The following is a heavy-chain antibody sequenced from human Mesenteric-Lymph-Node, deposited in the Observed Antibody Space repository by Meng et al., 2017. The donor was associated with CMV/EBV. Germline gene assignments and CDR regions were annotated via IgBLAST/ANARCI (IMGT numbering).Heavy chain of an antibody. V-gene: IGHV3-23*03. CDR3: AKSPVGDYYLDY. CDR2: IYSGGNT. CDR1: GFTFSSYV. D-gene: IGHD4-17*01. Sequence: GGSLRLSCAASGFTFSSYVMNWVRQAPGKGLEWVSVIYSGGNTHYADSVKGRFTISRDNSKNTLYLQMNSLRAEDTAVYYCAKSPVGDYYLDYWGQGTLVTVSS. J-gene: IGHJ4*02.